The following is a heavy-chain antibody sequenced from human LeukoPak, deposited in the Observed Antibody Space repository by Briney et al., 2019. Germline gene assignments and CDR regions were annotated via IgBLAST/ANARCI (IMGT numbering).Heavy chain of an antibody. V-gene: IGHV1-8*01. CDR3: ARVKRLPTLWFDP. J-gene: IGHJ5*02. CDR2: MNPNINKA. D-gene: IGHD6-25*01. CDR1: GYTFTSFD. Sequence: ASVKVSCKASGYTFTSFDINWVRQATGQGLEWMGWMNPNINKAGYAQKFQGRVTLTMNTFISTAYMELSGLTSEDTAVYYCARVKRLPTLWFDPWGQGTLVTVSS.